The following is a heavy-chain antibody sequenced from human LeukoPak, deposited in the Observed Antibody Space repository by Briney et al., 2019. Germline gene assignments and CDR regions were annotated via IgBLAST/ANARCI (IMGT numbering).Heavy chain of an antibody. J-gene: IGHJ4*02. CDR3: ATYQYYDFWSGYLGFDY. CDR2: IYYSGST. V-gene: IGHV4-30-4*01. D-gene: IGHD3-3*01. CDR1: GGSISSGDYY. Sequence: SQTLSLTCTVSGGSISSGDYYWSWIRQPPGKGLEWIGYIYYSGSTYYNPSLKSRVTISVDTSKNQFSLKLSSVTAADTAVYYCATYQYYDFWSGYLGFDYWGQGTLVTVSS.